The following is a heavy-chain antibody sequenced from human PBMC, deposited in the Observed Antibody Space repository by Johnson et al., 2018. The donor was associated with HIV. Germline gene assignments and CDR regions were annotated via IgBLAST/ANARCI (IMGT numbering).Heavy chain of an antibody. J-gene: IGHJ3*01. CDR2: IRYDGTNK. V-gene: IGHV3-30*02. CDR3: AKEESGSFLAFDL. D-gene: IGHD1-26*01. Sequence: QVQLVESGGGVVQPGGSLRLSCAASGFPFSDYGMHWVRQAPGKGLEWVAFIRYDGTNKYYADSVKGRFTISRDNSRDTLHLQMNSLRAEDTAVYHCAKEESGSFLAFDLWGQGTMVTVSS. CDR1: GFPFSDYG.